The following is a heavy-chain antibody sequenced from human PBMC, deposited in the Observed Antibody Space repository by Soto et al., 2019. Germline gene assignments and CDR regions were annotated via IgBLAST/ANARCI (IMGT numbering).Heavy chain of an antibody. V-gene: IGHV1-24*01. CDR2: FDPEDGET. CDR3: ATDSITMVRGVPDAFDI. D-gene: IGHD3-10*01. Sequence: ASGKVSCKVSGYTLTELAMHWVRQAPGKGLEWMGGFDPEDGETIYAQKFQGRVTMTEDTSTDTAYMELSSLRSEDTAVYYCATDSITMVRGVPDAFDIWGQGTMVTVSS. J-gene: IGHJ3*02. CDR1: GYTLTELA.